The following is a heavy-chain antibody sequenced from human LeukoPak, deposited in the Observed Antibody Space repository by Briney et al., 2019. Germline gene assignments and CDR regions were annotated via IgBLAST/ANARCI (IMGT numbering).Heavy chain of an antibody. CDR2: ISGRGGST. J-gene: IGHJ3*02. V-gene: IGHV3-23*01. Sequence: GESLRLACAPSGLSFISYAMSWVRQPPGKGLEWDSSISGRGGSTYYADPVKGRFTISRDNSKNTLYLQMNSLRAEDTAVYYCAKDLPSCGGYCSAYLVVAFDIWGQGTMVTVSS. CDR3: AKDLPSCGGYCSAYLVVAFDI. D-gene: IGHD2-21*02. CDR1: GLSFISYA.